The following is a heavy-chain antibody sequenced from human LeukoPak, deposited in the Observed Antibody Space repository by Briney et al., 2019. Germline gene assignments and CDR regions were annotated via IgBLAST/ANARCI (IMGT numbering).Heavy chain of an antibody. CDR2: ISSSSSTI. D-gene: IGHD3-22*01. J-gene: IGHJ5*02. Sequence: GGSLRLSCAASGFTFSSYSMNWVRQAPGKGLEWVSYISSSSSTIYYADSVKGRFTISRDNAKNSLYLQMNSLRAEDTAVYYCARDQSFAGYYDSSGYLPGFDPWGQGTLVTVSS. CDR1: GFTFSSYS. V-gene: IGHV3-48*04. CDR3: ARDQSFAGYYDSSGYLPGFDP.